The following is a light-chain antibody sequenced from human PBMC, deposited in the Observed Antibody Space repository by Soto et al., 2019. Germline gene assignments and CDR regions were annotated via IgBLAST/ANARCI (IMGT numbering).Light chain of an antibody. CDR3: SSYTSSSTL. Sequence: QSALTQPASVSGSPGQSITISCTGTSSDVGGYSYVSWYQQHPGKAPKLMIYDVSNRPSGVSNRFSGSRSGNTASLTISGLQAEDEPDYYCSSYTSSSTLFGGGTKLTVL. CDR2: DVS. J-gene: IGLJ2*01. V-gene: IGLV2-14*01. CDR1: SSDVGGYSY.